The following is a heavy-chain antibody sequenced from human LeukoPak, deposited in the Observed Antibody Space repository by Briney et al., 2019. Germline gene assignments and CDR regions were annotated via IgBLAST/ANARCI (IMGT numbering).Heavy chain of an antibody. CDR1: GGTFTSYA. CDR3: AREITGDSSGYWYFDY. J-gene: IGHJ4*02. CDR2: IIPILCIA. Sequence: ASVKVSCKASGGTFTSYAIRWVRQAPGQGREWMGRIIPILCIANYAQKFQGRVTITADKSTSTAYMELSSLRSEDTAVYYCAREITGDSSGYWYFDYWGQGTLVTVSS. V-gene: IGHV1-69*04. D-gene: IGHD3-22*01.